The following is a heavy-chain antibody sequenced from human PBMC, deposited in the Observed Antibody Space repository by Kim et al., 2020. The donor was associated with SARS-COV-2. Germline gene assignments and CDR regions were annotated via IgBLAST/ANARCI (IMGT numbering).Heavy chain of an antibody. V-gene: IGHV1-24*01. CDR3: ATDIIAAADY. Sequence: ETIYAQKFKGRVTMTEDTSTDTAYMERSSLRSEDTAVYYCATDIIAAADYWGQGTLVTVSS. J-gene: IGHJ4*02. CDR2: ET. D-gene: IGHD6-13*01.